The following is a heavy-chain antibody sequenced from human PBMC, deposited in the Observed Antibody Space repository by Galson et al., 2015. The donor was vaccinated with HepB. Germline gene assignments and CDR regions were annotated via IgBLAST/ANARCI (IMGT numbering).Heavy chain of an antibody. Sequence: SVKVSCKASGYTFTSYDINWVRQATGQGLEWMGWMNPNSGNTGYAQKFQGRVTMTRNTSISTAYLQWSSLKASDTAMYYCARHPDYYDSSGLLSLVWFDPWGQGTLVTVSS. CDR2: MNPNSGNT. J-gene: IGHJ5*02. D-gene: IGHD3-22*01. CDR3: ARHPDYYDSSGLLSLVWFDP. V-gene: IGHV1-8*01. CDR1: GYTFTSYD.